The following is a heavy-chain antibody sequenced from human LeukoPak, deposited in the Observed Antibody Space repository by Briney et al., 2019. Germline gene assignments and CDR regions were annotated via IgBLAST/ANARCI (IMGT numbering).Heavy chain of an antibody. CDR3: ARDQWEPDKYYYYMDV. D-gene: IGHD1-26*01. CDR1: GYTFTSYY. CDR2: INPSGGST. J-gene: IGHJ6*03. Sequence: ASVKVSCKASGYTFTSYYMHWVRQAPGQGLEWMGIINPSGGSTSYAQKFQGRVTMTRDMSTSTVYMELSSLRSEDTAVYYCARDQWEPDKYYYYMDVWGKGTTVTVSS. V-gene: IGHV1-46*01.